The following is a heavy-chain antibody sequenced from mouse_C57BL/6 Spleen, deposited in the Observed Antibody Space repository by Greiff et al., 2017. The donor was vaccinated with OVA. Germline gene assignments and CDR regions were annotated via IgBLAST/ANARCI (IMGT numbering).Heavy chain of an antibody. V-gene: IGHV1-22*01. CDR2: INPNNGGT. CDR1: GYTFTDYN. CDR3: ARGVNYYGSSFDY. Sequence: VQLQQSGPELVKPGASVKMSCKASGYTFTDYNMHWVKQSHGKSLEWIGYINPNNGGTSYNQKFKGKATLTVNKSSSTAYMELRSLTSEDAAVYYCARGVNYYGSSFDYWGQGTTLTVSS. D-gene: IGHD1-1*01. J-gene: IGHJ2*01.